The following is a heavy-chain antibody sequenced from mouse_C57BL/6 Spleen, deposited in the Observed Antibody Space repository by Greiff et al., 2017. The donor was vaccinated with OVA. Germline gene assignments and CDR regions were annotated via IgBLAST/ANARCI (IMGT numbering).Heavy chain of an antibody. CDR2: IDPETGGT. V-gene: IGHV1-15*01. CDR3: KRGYGKPAWFAY. D-gene: IGHD2-10*02. Sequence: QVQLKESGAELVRPGASVTLSCKASGYTFTDYEMHWVKQTPVHGLEWIGAIDPETGGTAYNQKFKGKAILTADKSSSTAYMELRSLTSEDAAVDYCKRGYGKPAWFAYWGQGTLVTVSA. J-gene: IGHJ3*01. CDR1: GYTFTDYE.